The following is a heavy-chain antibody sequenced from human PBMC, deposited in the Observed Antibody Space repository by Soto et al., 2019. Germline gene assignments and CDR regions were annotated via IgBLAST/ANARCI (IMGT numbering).Heavy chain of an antibody. Sequence: QMQLQESGPGLVKPSQTLSLTCTVSGGSIRSGDYYWTWIRQHPEKGLEWIGYIYNTGSTYYNPXXXXXXXXXXXXXXXXXXXXXXXXXXXXXXXXXXXXXXXXXSGKWGIDPGGHGTLVIVSS. J-gene: IGHJ5*02. V-gene: IGHV4-30-4*08. CDR1: GGSIRSGDYY. CDR2: IYNTGST. CDR3: XXXXXXXSGKWGIDP.